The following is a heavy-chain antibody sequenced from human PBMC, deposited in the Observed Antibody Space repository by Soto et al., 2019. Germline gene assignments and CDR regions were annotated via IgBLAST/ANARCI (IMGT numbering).Heavy chain of an antibody. J-gene: IGHJ3*02. D-gene: IGHD3-10*01. Sequence: GGSLRLSCAASGFTVSSNYMSWVRQAPGKGLEWVSVIYSGCSTYYADSVKGRFTISRDNSKNTLYLQMNSLRAEDTAVYYCARDSTMVRGALDAFDIWGQGTMVTVSS. CDR3: ARDSTMVRGALDAFDI. CDR2: IYSGCST. V-gene: IGHV3-66*01. CDR1: GFTVSSNY.